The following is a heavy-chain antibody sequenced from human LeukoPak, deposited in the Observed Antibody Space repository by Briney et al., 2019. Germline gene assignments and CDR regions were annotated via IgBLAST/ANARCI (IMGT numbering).Heavy chain of an antibody. CDR2: INSDGSST. V-gene: IGHV3-74*01. CDR3: ARASSGYD. D-gene: IGHD5-12*01. CDR1: GFTFSSYW. Sequence: GGLRLSCAASGFTFSSYWMHWVRQAPGKGLVWVSGINSDGSSTSYADSVKGRFTISRDNAKNTLYLQMNSLRGEDTAVYYCARASSGYDWGQGTLVTVSS. J-gene: IGHJ4*02.